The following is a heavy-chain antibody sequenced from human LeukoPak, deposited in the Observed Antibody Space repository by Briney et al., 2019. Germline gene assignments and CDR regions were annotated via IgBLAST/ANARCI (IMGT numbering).Heavy chain of an antibody. V-gene: IGHV4-31*03. D-gene: IGHD2-2*01. CDR2: IYYSGST. CDR3: ATTLPTYALTPDAFDI. CDR1: GGSLSSGGYY. Sequence: SETLSLTCTVSGGSLSSGGYYWSWIRQHPGKGLEWIGYIYYSGSTYYNPSLKSRVTISVDTSKNQFSLKLSSVTAADTAVYYCATTLPTYALTPDAFDIWGQGTMVTVS. J-gene: IGHJ3*02.